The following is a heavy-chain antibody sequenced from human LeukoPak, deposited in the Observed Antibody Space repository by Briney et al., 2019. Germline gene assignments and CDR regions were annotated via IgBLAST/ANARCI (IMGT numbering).Heavy chain of an antibody. J-gene: IGHJ4*02. Sequence: PGGSLRLSCAASGFTVSSNYMSWVRQAPGKGLEWVSVIYSGGSTYYADSVKGRFTISRDNSKNTLYLQMNSLRAEDTAVYYCARRGTYYDILTGYYFPSAFGYWGQGTLVTVSS. CDR1: GFTVSSNY. D-gene: IGHD3-9*01. V-gene: IGHV3-66*01. CDR2: IYSGGST. CDR3: ARRGTYYDILTGYYFPSAFGY.